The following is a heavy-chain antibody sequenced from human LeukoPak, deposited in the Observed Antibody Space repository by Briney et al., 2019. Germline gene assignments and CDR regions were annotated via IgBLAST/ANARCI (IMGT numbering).Heavy chain of an antibody. CDR3: ARDSGH. D-gene: IGHD3-10*01. CDR2: SRNKGNSYTT. CDR1: GFTFSDHY. J-gene: IGHJ1*01. V-gene: IGHV3-72*01. Sequence: GGSLRLSCAASGFTFSDHYMDWVRQAPGKGLQWVGRSRNKGNSYTTEYAASVKGRFTISRDDSKKSMYLQMNSLKTEDTAVYYGARDSGHWGQGTLVTVSS.